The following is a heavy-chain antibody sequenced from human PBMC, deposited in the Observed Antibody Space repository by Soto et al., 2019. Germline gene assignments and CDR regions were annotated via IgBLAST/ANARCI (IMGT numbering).Heavy chain of an antibody. CDR3: ARGYYYDSSGYYYSYYFDY. Sequence: QVQMVQSGAEVKRPGTSVKVSCKASGGTFSSYAISWVRQAPGQGLERMGGIIPIFGTANYAQKFRGRVTITADESTSTAYMELSSLRSEDTAVYYCARGYYYDSSGYYYSYYFDYWGQGTLVTVSS. V-gene: IGHV1-69*01. CDR1: GGTFSSYA. CDR2: IIPIFGTA. D-gene: IGHD3-22*01. J-gene: IGHJ4*02.